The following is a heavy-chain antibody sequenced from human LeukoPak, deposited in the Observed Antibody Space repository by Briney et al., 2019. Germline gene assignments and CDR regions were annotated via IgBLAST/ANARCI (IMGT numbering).Heavy chain of an antibody. Sequence: SGRSLRLSCAASGFAFSSSWMNWVRQAPGKGLEWVANIKEGGSEIYYQDSVKGRFTISRDDSTSSLYLQMNSLRAEDTAVYYCARGRGGDWGQGTLVTVSS. V-gene: IGHV3-7*01. J-gene: IGHJ4*02. D-gene: IGHD2-21*01. CDR3: ARGRGGD. CDR1: GFAFSSSW. CDR2: IKEGGSEI.